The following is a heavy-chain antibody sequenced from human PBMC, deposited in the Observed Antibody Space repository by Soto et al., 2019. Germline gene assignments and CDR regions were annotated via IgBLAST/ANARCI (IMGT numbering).Heavy chain of an antibody. Sequence: PSETLSLTCAVYGGSFSGYYWSWIRQPPGKGLEWIGEINHSGSTNYNPSLKSRVTISVDTSKNQFSLKLSSVTAADTAVYYCARDRRDVVVPAAINDYRGQGTLVTVSS. CDR2: INHSGST. CDR1: GGSFSGYY. D-gene: IGHD2-2*01. J-gene: IGHJ4*02. CDR3: ARDRRDVVVPAAINDY. V-gene: IGHV4-34*01.